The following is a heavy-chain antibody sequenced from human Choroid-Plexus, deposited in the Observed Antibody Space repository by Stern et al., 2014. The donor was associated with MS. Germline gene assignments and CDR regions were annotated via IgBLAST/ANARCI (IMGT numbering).Heavy chain of an antibody. J-gene: IGHJ4*02. Sequence: VQLVESGGGVAQPGRPLILSCAASGFTFSNFGMHWVRQAPGKGLEWVAFISYDASDKYYADSVKGRFTIFRDNAKNPLYMHMNSLRAEDTAVYYCAKDRQWSTYFFDYWGQGSLVTVSS. CDR2: ISYDASDK. V-gene: IGHV3-30*18. CDR1: GFTFSNFG. CDR3: AKDRQWSTYFFDY. D-gene: IGHD2-15*01.